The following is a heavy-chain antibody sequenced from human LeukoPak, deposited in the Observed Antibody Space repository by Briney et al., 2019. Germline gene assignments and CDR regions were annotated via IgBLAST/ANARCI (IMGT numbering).Heavy chain of an antibody. V-gene: IGHV3-21*01. J-gene: IGHJ4*02. CDR2: ISSSSSYI. D-gene: IGHD5-12*01. CDR3: ARDPATMEGGFDY. Sequence: GGSLRLSCAASGFPFSSYSMNWVRQAPGKGLEWVSSISSSSSYIYYADSVKGRFTIPRDNAKNSLYLQMNSLRAEDTAVYYCARDPATMEGGFDYWGQGTLVTVSS. CDR1: GFPFSSYS.